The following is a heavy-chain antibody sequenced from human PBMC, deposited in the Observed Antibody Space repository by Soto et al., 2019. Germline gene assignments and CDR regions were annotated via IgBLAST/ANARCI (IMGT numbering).Heavy chain of an antibody. CDR2: IIPICGTP. CDR3: ASLPTPIQLWLGY. V-gene: IGHV1-69*12. CDR1: GGTFSRYT. Sequence: QVQLVQSGAEVKKPGSSVKVSCKASGGTFSRYTISWVRQAPGQGLEWMGGIIPICGTPNYAQNFQGRVTMTADESTSTTYMELSSLRSEDTAVYYCASLPTPIQLWLGYWGQGTLVTVSS. J-gene: IGHJ4*02. D-gene: IGHD5-18*01.